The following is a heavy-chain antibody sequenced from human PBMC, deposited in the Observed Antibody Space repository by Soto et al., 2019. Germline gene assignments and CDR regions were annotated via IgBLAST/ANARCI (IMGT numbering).Heavy chain of an antibody. CDR3: ARAPMVRGVYWFDP. Sequence: PSETLSLTCTVSGGSISSGDYCWSWIRQPPGKGLEWIGYIYYSGTTYYNPSLKSRVTISVDTSKNQFSLKQTSVTAADTAVYYCARAPMVRGVYWFDPWGQGTLVTVSS. CDR2: IYYSGTT. D-gene: IGHD3-10*01. J-gene: IGHJ5*02. CDR1: GGSISSGDYC. V-gene: IGHV4-30-4*01.